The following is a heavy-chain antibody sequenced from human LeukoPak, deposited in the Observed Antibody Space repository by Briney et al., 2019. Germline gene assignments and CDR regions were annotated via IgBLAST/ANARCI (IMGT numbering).Heavy chain of an antibody. D-gene: IGHD2-2*01. CDR2: IRSKSNSYAT. V-gene: IGHV3-73*01. CDR3: TRHLCDF. Sequence: GGSLRLSCAASGFTFSDYRMNWVRQASGKGLEWVGRIRSKSNSYATAYAASVEGRFTISRDDSKNTAYLQMDSLKTEDTAVYYCTRHLCDFWGQGTLVTVSS. CDR1: GFTFSDYR. J-gene: IGHJ4*02.